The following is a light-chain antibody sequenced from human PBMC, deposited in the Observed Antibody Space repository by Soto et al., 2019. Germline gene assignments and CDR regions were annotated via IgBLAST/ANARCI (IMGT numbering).Light chain of an antibody. V-gene: IGLV2-23*01. CDR1: SSDVGSHNL. Sequence: QLVLTQPASVSGSPGQSITISCTGTSSDVGSHNLVSWYQQYPGKAPKLMIYDGSERPSGVSNRFSGSKSGNTASLTISGLQADDEADYYCWSYAGADTWVFGGGTKVTVL. CDR2: DGS. CDR3: WSYAGADTWV. J-gene: IGLJ2*01.